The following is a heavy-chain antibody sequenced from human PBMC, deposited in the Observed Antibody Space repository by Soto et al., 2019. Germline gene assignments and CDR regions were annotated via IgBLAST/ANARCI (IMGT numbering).Heavy chain of an antibody. J-gene: IGHJ4*02. V-gene: IGHV1-18*01. Sequence: QVQLVQSGAEVKKPGASVKVSCKASGYTFSSYFISWVRQAPGQGLEWMGWISAYNGNTNYAQNLQRRVTITTVTSTSPAYMELRRLRSDDTAVYYCARDLPPVDYWGQGTLVTFSS. CDR3: ARDLPPVDY. CDR1: GYTFSSYF. CDR2: ISAYNGNT.